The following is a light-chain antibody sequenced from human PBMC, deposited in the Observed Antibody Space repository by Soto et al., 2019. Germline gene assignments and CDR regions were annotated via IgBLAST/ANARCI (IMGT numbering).Light chain of an antibody. Sequence: QSALTQPASLSGSPGQSITISCTGTSSDIGAYDYVSWFQQHPGKAPKLMISEVNNRPSGVSNRFSASKSGNTASLFISGLQAEDEADYYCSSYTSDSSYVFGSGTKGTVL. CDR2: EVN. CDR1: SSDIGAYDY. CDR3: SSYTSDSSYV. V-gene: IGLV2-14*01. J-gene: IGLJ1*01.